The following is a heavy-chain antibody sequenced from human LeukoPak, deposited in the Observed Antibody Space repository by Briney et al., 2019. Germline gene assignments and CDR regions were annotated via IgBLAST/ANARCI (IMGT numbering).Heavy chain of an antibody. J-gene: IGHJ5*02. D-gene: IGHD2-15*01. CDR2: INTNTGNP. CDR1: GYTFTGYY. V-gene: IGHV7-4-1*02. Sequence: ASVKVSCKASGYTFTGYYMHWVRQAPGQGLEWMGWINTNTGNPTYAQGFTGRFVFSLDTSVSTAYLQISSLKAEDTAVYYCAREDSLSRFDPWGQGTLVTVSS. CDR3: AREDSLSRFDP.